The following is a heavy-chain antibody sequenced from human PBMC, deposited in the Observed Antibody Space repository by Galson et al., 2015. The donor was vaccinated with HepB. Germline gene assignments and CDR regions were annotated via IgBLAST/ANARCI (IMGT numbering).Heavy chain of an antibody. CDR2: IIPIFGTA. Sequence: SCKASGGTFSSYAISWVRQAPGQGLEWMGGIIPIFGTANYAQKFQGRVTITADESTSTAYMELSSLRSEDTAVYYCARNYYDSSGYYAFDIWGQGTMVTVSS. J-gene: IGHJ3*02. D-gene: IGHD3-22*01. CDR1: GGTFSSYA. V-gene: IGHV1-69*01. CDR3: ARNYYDSSGYYAFDI.